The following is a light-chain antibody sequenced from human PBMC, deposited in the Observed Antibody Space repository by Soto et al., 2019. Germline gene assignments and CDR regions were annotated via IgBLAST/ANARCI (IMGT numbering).Light chain of an antibody. CDR2: AAS. CDR3: QQSYSTPDT. CDR1: QSISSY. Sequence: DIQMTQSPSSLSASVGDRVTITCRASQSISSYLNWYQQKPGKAPKLLIYAASSLQSGVPSRFSGSGSGTDFTLTISSLQPEDFATYYCQQSYSTPDTFGPGTQLEIK. J-gene: IGKJ2*01. V-gene: IGKV1-39*01.